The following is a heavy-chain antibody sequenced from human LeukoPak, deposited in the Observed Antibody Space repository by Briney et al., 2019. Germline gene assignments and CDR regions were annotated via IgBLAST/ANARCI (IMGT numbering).Heavy chain of an antibody. CDR2: ISAYNGNT. D-gene: IGHD3-10*01. CDR3: ARDRAKSITMVRGVARVPHAFDI. V-gene: IGHV1-18*01. J-gene: IGHJ3*02. Sequence: ASVKVSCKAPGYTFTSYGISWVRQAPGQGLEWMGWISAYNGNTNYAQKLQGRVTMTTDTSTSTAYMELSSLRSEDTAVYYCARDRAKSITMVRGVARVPHAFDIWGQGTMVTVSS. CDR1: GYTFTSYG.